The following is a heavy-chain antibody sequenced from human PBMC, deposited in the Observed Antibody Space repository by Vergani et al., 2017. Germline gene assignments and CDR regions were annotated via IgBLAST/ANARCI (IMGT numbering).Heavy chain of an antibody. D-gene: IGHD6-13*01. J-gene: IGHJ6*03. CDR2: INHSGST. Sequence: QVQLQQWGAGLLKPSETLSLTCAVYGGSFSGYYWSWIRQPPGKGLEWIGEINHSGSTNYNPSLKSRVTISVDTSKNQFSLKLSSVTAADTAVYYCARRPGYSSSWYHYYYYMDGWGKGTTVTVSS. CDR3: ARRPGYSSSWYHYYYYMDG. CDR1: GGSFSGYY. V-gene: IGHV4-34*01.